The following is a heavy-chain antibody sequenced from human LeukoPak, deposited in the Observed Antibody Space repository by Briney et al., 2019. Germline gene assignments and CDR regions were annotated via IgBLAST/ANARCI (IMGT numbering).Heavy chain of an antibody. CDR2: ICPDDSDT. V-gene: IGHV5-51*01. Sequence: PGESLKISCEGYGYSFANYWIGWVRQMPGKGLEWMGIICPDDSDTRYSPSFQGQVTISADKSISTAYLQWSSLKASDTAMYYCARLGGSIAVAGTNPNSLDYWGQGTLVTVSS. CDR1: GYSFANYW. D-gene: IGHD6-19*01. CDR3: ARLGGSIAVAGTNPNSLDY. J-gene: IGHJ4*02.